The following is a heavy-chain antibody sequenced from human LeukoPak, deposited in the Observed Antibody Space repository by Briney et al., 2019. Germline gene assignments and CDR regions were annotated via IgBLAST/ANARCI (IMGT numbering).Heavy chain of an antibody. J-gene: IGHJ4*02. CDR2: ISGSGGST. CDR3: AKDPSIAVAGNYFDY. CDR1: GFTFSSYA. D-gene: IGHD6-19*01. V-gene: IGHV3-23*01. Sequence: GGSLRLSCAASGFTFSSYAMSWVRQAPGKGLEWVSAISGSGGSTYYADSVKGRFTISRDNSKNTLYLQMNSLRAEDTAVYYCAKDPSIAVAGNYFDYWGQGTLVTVSS.